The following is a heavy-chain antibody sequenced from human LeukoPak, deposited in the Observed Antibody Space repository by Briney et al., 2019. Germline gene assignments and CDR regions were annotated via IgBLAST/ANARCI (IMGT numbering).Heavy chain of an antibody. CDR2: INHSGRT. Sequence: SETLSLTCAVYGGSLSGYYWSWIRQPPGKGLEWIAEINHSGRTSYNPSLKSRVTISIDTSKNQFSLNLSSVIAADTAVYYCARGVYYDSSGYSYYFDYWGQGTLVTVSS. V-gene: IGHV4-34*01. CDR1: GGSLSGYY. J-gene: IGHJ4*02. CDR3: ARGVYYDSSGYSYYFDY. D-gene: IGHD3-22*01.